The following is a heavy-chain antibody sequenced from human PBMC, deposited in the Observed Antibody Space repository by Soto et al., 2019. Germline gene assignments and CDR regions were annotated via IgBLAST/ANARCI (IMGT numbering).Heavy chain of an antibody. V-gene: IGHV3-30*02. CDR2: VSYDGDNK. D-gene: IGHD3-22*01. J-gene: IGHJ4*02. CDR1: KFFFGSYT. CDR3: AKFSQGWLLSNPLSTFFDS. Sequence: GGSLRLSCVASKFFFGSYTMHWVRQAPGKGLEWVASVSYDGDNKEHADFAKGRFAVSRDNSKKTLYLQMNSLRAEDTAVYYCAKFSQGWLLSNPLSTFFDSWGQGTLVTVSS.